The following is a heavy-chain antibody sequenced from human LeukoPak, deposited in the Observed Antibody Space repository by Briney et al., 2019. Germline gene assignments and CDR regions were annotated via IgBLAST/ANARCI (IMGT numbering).Heavy chain of an antibody. CDR2: INPNSGGS. CDR1: GYTFTGYY. J-gene: IGHJ4*02. Sequence: ASVKVSCKASGYTFTGYYMHWVRQAPGQGLEWMGRINPNSGGSNYAQKFQGRVAMTRDTSISTVYMGLSRLRSDDTAVYFRVSGGDGGFDYWGQGTLVSVSS. CDR3: VSGGDGGFDY. V-gene: IGHV1-2*06. D-gene: IGHD3-16*01.